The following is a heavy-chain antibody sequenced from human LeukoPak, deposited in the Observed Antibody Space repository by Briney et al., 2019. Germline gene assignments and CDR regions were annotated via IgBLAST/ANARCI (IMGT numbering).Heavy chain of an antibody. CDR2: ISSNGGST. V-gene: IGHV3-64*01. J-gene: IGHJ4*02. Sequence: GGSLRLSCAASGFTFSNAWMSWVRQAPGKGLEYVSAISSNGGSTYYANSVKGRFTISRDNSKNTLYLQMGSLRAEDMAVYYCARDWLEYSSSWTYFDYWGQGTLVTVSS. D-gene: IGHD6-13*01. CDR3: ARDWLEYSSSWTYFDY. CDR1: GFTFSNAW.